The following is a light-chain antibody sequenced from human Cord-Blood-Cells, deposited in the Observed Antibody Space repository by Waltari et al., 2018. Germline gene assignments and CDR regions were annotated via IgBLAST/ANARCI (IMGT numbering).Light chain of an antibody. J-gene: IGLJ3*02. CDR1: SSDVGSYNL. V-gene: IGLV2-23*01. CDR3: CSYAGSSTNWV. Sequence: QSALTQPASVSGSPGQSITISCTGTSSDVGSYNLVSWYQQHPGKAPKLLIYEGSKPPSGVSKRFSGSKSGNTASLTISGLQAEDEADYYCCSYAGSSTNWVFGGGTKLTVL. CDR2: EGS.